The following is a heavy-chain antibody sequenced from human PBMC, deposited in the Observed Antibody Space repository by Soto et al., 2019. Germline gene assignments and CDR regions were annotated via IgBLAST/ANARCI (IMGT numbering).Heavy chain of an antibody. Sequence: QVQLRQWGTGLLKSSETLSLTCAVDGVSCSDYKWTWIRQSPGKGLGWIGDIIHSGISNYNPSSKGRVTPPVDTFTIQFSQRAKSLSAADTAVYFYAIGAIWSAMDCFAPWGPGTLVTVSS. D-gene: IGHD3-3*01. V-gene: IGHV4-34*01. CDR2: IIHSGIS. J-gene: IGHJ5*02. CDR1: GVSCSDYK. CDR3: AIGAIWSAMDCFAP.